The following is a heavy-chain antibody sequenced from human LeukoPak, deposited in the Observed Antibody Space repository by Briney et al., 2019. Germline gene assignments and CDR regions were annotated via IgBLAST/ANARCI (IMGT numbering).Heavy chain of an antibody. V-gene: IGHV3-66*01. CDR1: GFTVSSNY. J-gene: IGHJ4*01. CDR3: ARAPTRDPYFDY. Sequence: GGSLRLSCAASGFTVSSNYMSWVRQAPGKGLEWVSVIYSGGSTYYADSVKGRFTISRDSAKNSLYLQMNSLRAEDTAVYYCARAPTRDPYFDYWGHGTLVTVSS. CDR2: IYSGGST.